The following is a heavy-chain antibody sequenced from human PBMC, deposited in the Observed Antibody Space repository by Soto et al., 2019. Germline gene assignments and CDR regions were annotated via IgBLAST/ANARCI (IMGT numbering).Heavy chain of an antibody. CDR2: IFYSGST. J-gene: IGHJ5*02. CDR3: ARVGDWFDP. Sequence: QVQLQESGPGLVKPSETLSLTCTVSGGSISSYYWSWIRQPPGNGLEWIGYIFYSGSTNYNPSLYSGLTISVDTSKNQFSLKLNSVTAANTAVYYCARVGDWFDPRGQGTLVTVSS. D-gene: IGHD3-16*01. V-gene: IGHV4-59*01. CDR1: GGSISSYY.